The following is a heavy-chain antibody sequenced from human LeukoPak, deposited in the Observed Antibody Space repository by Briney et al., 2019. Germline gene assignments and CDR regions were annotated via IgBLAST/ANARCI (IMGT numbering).Heavy chain of an antibody. CDR1: GFTFSDYY. CDR3: ARDSAIWFGELLPPFDY. D-gene: IGHD3-10*01. J-gene: IGHJ4*02. CDR2: ISGGGTSI. Sequence: GGSLRLSCAASGFTFSDYYMSWIRQAPGKGLDWVSYISGGGTSIYYADSVKGRFTISRDNAKNSLYLQMNSLRAEDTAVYYCARDSAIWFGELLPPFDYWGQGTLVTVSS. V-gene: IGHV3-11*04.